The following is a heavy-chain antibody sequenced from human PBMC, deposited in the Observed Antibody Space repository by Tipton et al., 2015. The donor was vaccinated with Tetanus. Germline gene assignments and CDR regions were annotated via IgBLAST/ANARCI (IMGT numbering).Heavy chain of an antibody. CDR3: ARVLRYSTSGGWDDAFDI. Sequence: LRLSCTVSGGSSHSYYWSWIRQSAGKGLEWIGRIYSGGSTNYKPSLKSRVTMSMDTSTNQFSLKLNSVTVADTAVYFCARVLRYSTSGGWDDAFDIWGQGTMVTVSS. CDR1: GGSSHSYY. V-gene: IGHV4-4*07. D-gene: IGHD2-15*01. J-gene: IGHJ3*02. CDR2: IYSGGST.